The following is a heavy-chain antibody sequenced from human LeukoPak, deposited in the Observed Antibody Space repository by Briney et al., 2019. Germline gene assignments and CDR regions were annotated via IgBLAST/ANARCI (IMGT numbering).Heavy chain of an antibody. CDR3: ARGRITIFGVVLDSAYYYGMDV. CDR2: IIPIFGTA. Sequence: SVRVSCKASGYTFTSYGFSWVRQAPGQGLEWMGGIIPIFGTANYAQKFQGRVTITADESTSTAYMELSSLRSEDTAVYYCARGRITIFGVVLDSAYYYGMDVWGQGTTVTVSS. J-gene: IGHJ6*02. D-gene: IGHD3-3*01. CDR1: GYTFTSYG. V-gene: IGHV1-69*13.